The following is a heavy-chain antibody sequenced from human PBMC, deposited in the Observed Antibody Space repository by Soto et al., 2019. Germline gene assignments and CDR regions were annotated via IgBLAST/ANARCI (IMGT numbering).Heavy chain of an antibody. CDR1: GYTLTELS. J-gene: IGHJ4*02. CDR2: FDPEDGET. CDR3: ARDLAGRIDY. D-gene: IGHD6-25*01. V-gene: IGHV1-24*01. Sequence: ASVKVSCKVSGYTLTELSMHWVRQAPGKGLEWMGGFDPEDGETIYAQKFQGRVTMTRNTPISTAYMELSSLRSEDTAVYYYARDLAGRIDYWGQGTLVTVSS.